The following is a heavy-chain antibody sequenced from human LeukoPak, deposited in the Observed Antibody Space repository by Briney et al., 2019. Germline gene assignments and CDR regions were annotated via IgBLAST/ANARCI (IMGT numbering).Heavy chain of an antibody. Sequence: GESLKISCQGSGYNFPNYWIGWVRQMPGKGLEWMGIIYPGDSDTKYSPSFQGQVTISADKSISTAYLQWSNLKASDTAIYYCARPRSNSYYFDYWGQGTLVTVSS. CDR1: GYNFPNYW. CDR2: IYPGDSDT. CDR3: ARPRSNSYYFDY. J-gene: IGHJ4*02. D-gene: IGHD4-11*01. V-gene: IGHV5-51*01.